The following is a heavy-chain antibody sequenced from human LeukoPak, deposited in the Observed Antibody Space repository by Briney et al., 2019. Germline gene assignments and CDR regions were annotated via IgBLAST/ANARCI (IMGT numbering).Heavy chain of an antibody. CDR3: ARAGQLVYSWFDP. Sequence: SVKVSCKASGGTFSSYAISWVRQAPGQGLEWVGGIIPIFGTANYAQKFQGRVTITTDESTSTAYMELSSLRSEDTAVYYCARAGQLVYSWFDPWGQGTLVTVSS. V-gene: IGHV1-69*05. J-gene: IGHJ5*02. CDR2: IIPIFGTA. CDR1: GGTFSSYA. D-gene: IGHD6-6*01.